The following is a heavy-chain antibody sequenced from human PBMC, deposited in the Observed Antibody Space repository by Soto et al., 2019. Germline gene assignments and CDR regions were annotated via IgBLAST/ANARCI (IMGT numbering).Heavy chain of an antibody. CDR3: AHIVVAGLGYYFDY. CDR1: GFSLSSTRMA. Sequence: QITLKESGPTLVKPTQTLTLTCTFSGFSLSSTRMAVGWIRQPPGKALGWLALIYLDDDKRYSPFLKSRLTITKDTSKNQVVLTMSNMDPVDTARYYCAHIVVAGLGYYFDYWGQGTLVTVSS. J-gene: IGHJ4*02. D-gene: IGHD6-19*01. V-gene: IGHV2-5*02. CDR2: IYLDDDK.